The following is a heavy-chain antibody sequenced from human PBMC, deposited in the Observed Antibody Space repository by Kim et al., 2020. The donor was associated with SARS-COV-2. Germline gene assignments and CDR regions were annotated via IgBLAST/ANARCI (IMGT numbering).Heavy chain of an antibody. Sequence: SVKGRFTIARDNAKNSLYLQMNSLRDEDTAVYYCARNWGGDYYDSSGYLNWGQGTLVTVSS. J-gene: IGHJ4*02. CDR3: ARNWGGDYYDSSGYLN. V-gene: IGHV3-48*02. D-gene: IGHD3-22*01.